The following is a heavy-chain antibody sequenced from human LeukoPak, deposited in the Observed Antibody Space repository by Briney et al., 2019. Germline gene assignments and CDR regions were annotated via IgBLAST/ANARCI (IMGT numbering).Heavy chain of an antibody. CDR3: AREWEPYYFDY. J-gene: IGHJ4*02. Sequence: PSETLSLTCAVYGGSFSGYYWSWIRQPPGKGLEWIGEINHSGSTNYNPSLKSRVTISVDTSKNQFSLKLSSVTAADTAVYYCAREWEPYYFDYWGQGTLVTVSS. V-gene: IGHV4-34*01. CDR2: INHSGST. D-gene: IGHD1-26*01. CDR1: GGSFSGYY.